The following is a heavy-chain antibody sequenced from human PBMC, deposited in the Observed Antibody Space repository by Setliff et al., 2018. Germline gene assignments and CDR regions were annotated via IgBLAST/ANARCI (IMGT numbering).Heavy chain of an antibody. Sequence: GGSLRLSCTASGFTFRKHALAWVRQAPGKGLQWVSSVSGSGMTRDYTDSVKGRFTVSRDSSQNKIHLQMDSLRAEDTGKYFCARADSDSYYPYYFDFWGQGTLVTVSS. CDR3: ARADSDSYYPYYFDF. J-gene: IGHJ4*02. D-gene: IGHD3-22*01. CDR2: VSGSGMTR. CDR1: GFTFRKHA. V-gene: IGHV3-23*01.